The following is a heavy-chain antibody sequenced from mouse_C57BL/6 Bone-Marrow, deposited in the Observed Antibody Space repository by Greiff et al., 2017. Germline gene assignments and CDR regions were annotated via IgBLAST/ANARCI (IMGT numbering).Heavy chain of an antibody. V-gene: IGHV1-55*01. J-gene: IGHJ2*01. D-gene: IGHD3-1*01. CDR2: IYPTSGRT. Sequence: VQLQQPGAELVKPGASVKMSCKASGYTFTSYWLTWVKPRPGQGLEWIGDIYPTSGRTNYNEKSKSKAILTVDPSSNTAYMQLSSLTSEDSAVFYCARSGPRGRSFDYWGQGTTLTVSS. CDR3: ARSGPRGRSFDY. CDR1: GYTFTSYW.